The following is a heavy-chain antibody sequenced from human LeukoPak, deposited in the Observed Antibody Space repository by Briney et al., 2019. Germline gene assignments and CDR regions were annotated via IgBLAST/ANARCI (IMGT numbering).Heavy chain of an antibody. Sequence: PGGSLRLSCAASGFTVSTNCMTWVRQAPGKGLEWVSTIYSGGTTYYADSVMGRLTIYRHNSRNTLYLQMNSLRAEDTAVYYCAKPFTMIVVARVYFQHWGQGTLVTVSS. J-gene: IGHJ1*01. V-gene: IGHV3-53*04. D-gene: IGHD3-22*01. CDR1: GFTVSTNC. CDR3: AKPFTMIVVARVYFQH. CDR2: IYSGGTT.